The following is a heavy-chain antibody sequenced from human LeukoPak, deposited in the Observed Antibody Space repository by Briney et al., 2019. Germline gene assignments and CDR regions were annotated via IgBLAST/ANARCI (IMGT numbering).Heavy chain of an antibody. V-gene: IGHV3-7*01. Sequence: DSVKGRFTISRDNAKKSLHLQMNRLRAEDTADYYCARDEYSGLYYYMDVWGKGTTVTVSS. D-gene: IGHD5-12*01. J-gene: IGHJ6*03. CDR3: ARDEYSGLYYYMDV.